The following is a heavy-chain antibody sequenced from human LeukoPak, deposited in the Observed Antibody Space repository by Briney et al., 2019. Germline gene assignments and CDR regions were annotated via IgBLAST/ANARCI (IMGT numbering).Heavy chain of an antibody. J-gene: IGHJ5*02. CDR2: IYPGDSDT. CDR1: GYGFPNYC. Sequence: GESLQIPCKASGYGFPNYCIAGVRQMPGKGLEWMGIIYPGDSDTRYSPSFQGQVTISADRSISTAYLQWSSLKASDTAMYYCARHAYGEPNWFDPWGQGTLVTVSS. D-gene: IGHD4-17*01. V-gene: IGHV5-51*01. CDR3: ARHAYGEPNWFDP.